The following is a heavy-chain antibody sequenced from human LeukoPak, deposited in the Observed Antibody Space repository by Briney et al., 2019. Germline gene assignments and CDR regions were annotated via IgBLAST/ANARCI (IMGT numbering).Heavy chain of an antibody. V-gene: IGHV4-61*02. J-gene: IGHJ4*02. CDR1: GASISSDGYY. CDR2: IYTTGST. D-gene: IGHD3-16*01. CDR3: ARGTSLMDY. Sequence: PSETLSLTCTVSGASISSDGYYWSWVRQPAGKGVEWIGRIYTTGSTDYNPSFKSRVTISVDTSKNQFSLKLNSVTAADTAVYYCARGTSLMDYWGQGILVTISS.